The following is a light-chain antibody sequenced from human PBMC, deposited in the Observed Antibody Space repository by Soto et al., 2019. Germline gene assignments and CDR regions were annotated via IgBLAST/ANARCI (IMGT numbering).Light chain of an antibody. Sequence: EVVLTQSPDTLSLSPGEGATLSCGASESVRSSFLAWYQQKPGQGPRLLIYAASTRATGIPQRFSGSGSGTDFTLIISRLEPEDSAVYFCHQYGNSPPTFGQGTKREIK. V-gene: IGKV3-20*01. CDR3: HQYGNSPPT. J-gene: IGKJ2*01. CDR2: AAS. CDR1: ESVRSSF.